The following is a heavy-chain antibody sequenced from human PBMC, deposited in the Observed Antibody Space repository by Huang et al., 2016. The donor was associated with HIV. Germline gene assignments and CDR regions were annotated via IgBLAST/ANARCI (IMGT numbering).Heavy chain of an antibody. D-gene: IGHD1-26*01. CDR3: ARGGNTVGYFDN. V-gene: IGHV3-53*01. CDR1: GFTVSGTY. CDR2: IYSGGTT. J-gene: IGHJ4*02. Sequence: EVQLVESGGGLIQPGGSLRLSCAASGFTVSGTYMSWVRQAPRKGLEWGSVIYSGGTTYFADSVKGRFTFSRDNSKNTVYLQRNSLRANDTAVYYCARGGNTVGYFDNWGQGTLVTVSS.